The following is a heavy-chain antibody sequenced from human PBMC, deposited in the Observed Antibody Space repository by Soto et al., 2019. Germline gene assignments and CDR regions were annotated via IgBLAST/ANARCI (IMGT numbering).Heavy chain of an antibody. J-gene: IGHJ5*02. CDR1: GFTFSNAW. Sequence: EVQLVESGGGLVKPGGSLRLSCAAYGFTFSNAWMNWVRQAPGKGLEWVGRIKSKTDGGTTDYAAPVKGRFTISRDDSKNTLYLQMNSLKTEDTAVYYCTSYYYDSSAPLSWGQGTLVTVSS. CDR2: IKSKTDGGTT. V-gene: IGHV3-15*07. CDR3: TSYYYDSSAPLS. D-gene: IGHD3-22*01.